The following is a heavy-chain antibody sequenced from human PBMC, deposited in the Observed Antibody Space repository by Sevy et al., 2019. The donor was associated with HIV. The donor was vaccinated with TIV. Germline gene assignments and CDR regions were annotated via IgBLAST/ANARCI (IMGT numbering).Heavy chain of an antibody. CDR3: VLRRGGY. V-gene: IGHV3-7*01. CDR2: IKEDGSVK. D-gene: IGHD3-16*01. CDR1: GFIFGKNW. J-gene: IGHJ4*02. Sequence: GGSLRLSCGASGFIFGKNWMGWVRQAPGKGLEWVATIKEDGSVKYYVDSVKGRFSVSRDNAKNSLFLQMNSLRDEDTAVYYCVLRRGGYWGQGVLVTVSS.